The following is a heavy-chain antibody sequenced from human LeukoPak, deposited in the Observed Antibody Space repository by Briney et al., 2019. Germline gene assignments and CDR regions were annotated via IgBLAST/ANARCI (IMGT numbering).Heavy chain of an antibody. CDR2: INTNTGNP. Sequence: ASVKVSCKASGYTFTSYAMNWVRQAPGQGLEWMGWINTNTGNPTYAQGFTGRFVFSLDTSVSTAYLQISSLKAEDTAVYYCARGSGVGYDFWSGYPLNYYYYYGMDVWGQGTMVTVSS. CDR1: GYTFTSYA. CDR3: ARGSGVGYDFWSGYPLNYYYYYGMDV. D-gene: IGHD3-3*01. V-gene: IGHV7-4-1*02. J-gene: IGHJ6*02.